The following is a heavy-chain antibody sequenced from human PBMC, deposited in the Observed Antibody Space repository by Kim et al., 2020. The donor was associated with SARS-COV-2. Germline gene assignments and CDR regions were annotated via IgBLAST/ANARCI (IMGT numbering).Heavy chain of an antibody. D-gene: IGHD3-3*01. V-gene: IGHV1-46*01. CDR1: GYTFTSYY. CDR2: INPSGGST. CDR3: ARGQKTPTIFGVIYFDY. Sequence: ASVKVSCKASGYTFTSYYMHWVRQAPGQGLEWMGIINPSGGSTSYAQKFQGRVTMTRDTSTSTVYMELSSLRSEDTAVYYCARGQKTPTIFGVIYFDYWGQGTLVTVSS. J-gene: IGHJ4*02.